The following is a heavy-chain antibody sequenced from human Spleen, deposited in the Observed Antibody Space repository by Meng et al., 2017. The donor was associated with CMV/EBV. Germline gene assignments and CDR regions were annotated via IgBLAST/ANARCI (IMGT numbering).Heavy chain of an antibody. CDR1: DSVSSNSAA. V-gene: IGHV6-1*01. CDR3: ARSYSGSYWGYFDY. D-gene: IGHD1-26*01. J-gene: IGHJ4*02. CDR2: TYYRSKWYN. Sequence: DSVSSNSAAWTWIRQSPSRGLEWLGRTYYRSKWYNDYAVSVKSRITINPDTSKNQFSLQLNSVTPEDTAVYYCARSYSGSYWGYFDYWGQGTLVTVSS.